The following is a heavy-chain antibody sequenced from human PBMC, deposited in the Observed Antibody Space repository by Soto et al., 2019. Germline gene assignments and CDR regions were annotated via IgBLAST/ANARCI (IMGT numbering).Heavy chain of an antibody. CDR2: IYDGGRT. J-gene: IGHJ4*02. CDR1: GGSISTVDHW. CDR3: ARGPSGDKVDS. V-gene: IGHV4-30-4*01. Sequence: QVQLQESGPGLVKPSQTLSLTCTVSGGSISTVDHWWSWIRQSPDMGLEWIGHIYDGGRTYNNPSLESRVTMSVDTSKSLLSLTLSSVSAADTAVYYCARGPSGDKVDSWGQGTLVTVSS. D-gene: IGHD7-27*01.